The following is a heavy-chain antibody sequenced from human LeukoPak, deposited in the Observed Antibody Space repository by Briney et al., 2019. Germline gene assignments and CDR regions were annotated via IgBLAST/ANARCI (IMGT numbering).Heavy chain of an antibody. CDR3: ARTTEGGYTYGYFYYYYMDV. V-gene: IGHV4-59*01. J-gene: IGHJ6*03. CDR1: GGSISSYY. CDR2: IYYSGST. Sequence: SETLSLTCTVSGGSISSYYWSWIRQPAGKGLEWIGYIYYSGSTNYNPSLKSRVTISVDTSKNQFSLKLTSVTAADTAVYYCARTTEGGYTYGYFYYYYMDVWGKGTTVTISS. D-gene: IGHD5-18*01.